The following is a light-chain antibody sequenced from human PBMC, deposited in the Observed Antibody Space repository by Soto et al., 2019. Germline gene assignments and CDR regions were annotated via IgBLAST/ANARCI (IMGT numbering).Light chain of an antibody. Sequence: EIVLTQSPATLSSFPGDRVTLSCRASQYINTRLAWYQHRPGQAPRLLIYQTSLRAAGIPARFSASGSGTDFTLTISDVQPEDFAVYYCQQYGSSRGTFGGGTKVDNK. CDR1: QYINTR. J-gene: IGKJ4*01. CDR2: QTS. CDR3: QQYGSSRGT. V-gene: IGKV3D-11*03.